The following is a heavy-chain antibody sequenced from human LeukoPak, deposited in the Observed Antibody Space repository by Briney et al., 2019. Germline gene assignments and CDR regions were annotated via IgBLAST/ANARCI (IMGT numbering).Heavy chain of an antibody. CDR2: ISYDGSNK. Sequence: GGSLRLSCAASGFTFSGYPIHWVRQAPGKGLEWVAVISYDGSNKYYADSVKGRFTISRDNSKNTLYLQMNSLRAEDTAVYYCARAYTLKAYYDFWSGYHNGFDYWGQGTLVTVSS. CDR3: ARAYTLKAYYDFWSGYHNGFDY. D-gene: IGHD3-3*01. CDR1: GFTFSGYP. J-gene: IGHJ4*02. V-gene: IGHV3-30-3*01.